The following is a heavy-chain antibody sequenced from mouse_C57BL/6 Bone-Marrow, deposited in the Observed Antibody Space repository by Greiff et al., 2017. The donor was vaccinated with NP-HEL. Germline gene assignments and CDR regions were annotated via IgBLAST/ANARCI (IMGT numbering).Heavy chain of an antibody. CDR3: ARDRPYYSFDY. D-gene: IGHD1-1*01. Sequence: EVKVVESGGGLVKPGGSLKLSCAASGFTFSSYAMSWVRQTPEKRLEWVATISDGGSYTYYPDNVKGRFTISRDNAKNNLYLQMSHLKSEDTAMYYCARDRPYYSFDYWGQGTTLTVSS. CDR2: ISDGGSYT. V-gene: IGHV5-4*01. J-gene: IGHJ2*01. CDR1: GFTFSSYA.